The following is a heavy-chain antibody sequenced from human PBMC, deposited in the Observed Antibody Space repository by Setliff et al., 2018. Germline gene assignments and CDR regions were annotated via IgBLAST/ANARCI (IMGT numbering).Heavy chain of an antibody. D-gene: IGHD3-10*01. CDR1: GFTFSNYE. CDR3: ARDLIRGAPNWFDP. Sequence: GGSLRLSCAASGFTFSNYEMNWVRQAPGKGLQWVSYINSGGSLIYYADSVKGRFTISRDNAKSSLYLQMNSLRAEDTAVYYCARDLIRGAPNWFDPWGQGTLVTVSS. CDR2: INSGGSLI. J-gene: IGHJ5*02. V-gene: IGHV3-48*03.